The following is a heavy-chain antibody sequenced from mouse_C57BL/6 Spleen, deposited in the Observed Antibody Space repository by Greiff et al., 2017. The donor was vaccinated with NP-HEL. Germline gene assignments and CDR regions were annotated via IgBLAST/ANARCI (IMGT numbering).Heavy chain of an antibody. Sequence: EVQLVESGGGLVKPGGSLKLSCAASGFTFSDYGMHWVRQAPEKGLEWVAYISSGSSTIYYADTVKGRFTISRDNAKNTLFLQMTSLRSDDTAMYYCASAPYYRDAMDYWGQGTSVTVSS. D-gene: IGHD2-14*01. CDR2: ISSGSSTI. CDR1: GFTFSDYG. CDR3: ASAPYYRDAMDY. J-gene: IGHJ4*01. V-gene: IGHV5-17*01.